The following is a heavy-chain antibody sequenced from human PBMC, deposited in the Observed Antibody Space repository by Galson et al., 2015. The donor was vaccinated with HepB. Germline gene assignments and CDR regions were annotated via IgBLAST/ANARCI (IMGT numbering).Heavy chain of an antibody. CDR3: ARDRLWFGARSYFDY. CDR1: GFTFSNYA. D-gene: IGHD3-10*01. CDR2: ISYDGSNK. Sequence: SLRLSCAASGFTFSNYAMHWVRQAPGKGLEWVAVISYDGSNKYNADSVKGRFTISRDNSKNTLNLQMNSLRAEDTAVYYCARDRLWFGARSYFDYWGQGTLVTVSS. V-gene: IGHV3-30-3*01. J-gene: IGHJ4*02.